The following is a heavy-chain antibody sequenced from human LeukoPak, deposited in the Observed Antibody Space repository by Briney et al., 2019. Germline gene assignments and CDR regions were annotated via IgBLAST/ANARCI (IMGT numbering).Heavy chain of an antibody. CDR3: AREQRSPWIQLWLSLHFDY. J-gene: IGHJ4*02. V-gene: IGHV4-39*07. Sequence: PSETLSLTCTVSGGSISSSSYYWGWIRQPPWKGLEWIGSIYYSGSTYYNPSLKSRVTISVDTSKNQFSLKLSSVTAADTAVYYCAREQRSPWIQLWLSLHFDYWGQGTLVTVSS. CDR2: IYYSGST. D-gene: IGHD5-18*01. CDR1: GGSISSSSYY.